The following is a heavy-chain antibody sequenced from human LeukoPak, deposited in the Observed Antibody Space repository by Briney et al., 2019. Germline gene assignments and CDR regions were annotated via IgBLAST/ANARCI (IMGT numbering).Heavy chain of an antibody. CDR3: VLRGGYTYAYYEVY. D-gene: IGHD5-18*01. CDR2: VSGSGGST. CDR1: GFVFTSYA. Sequence: PGRSLRLSCAASGFVFTSYALSWVRQAPGKGLEWVSAVSGSGGSTYYADSVKGRFTISRDNSKNTLYLHMNSLRAEDTAVYYCVLRGGYTYAYYEVYWGQGTLVTVSS. V-gene: IGHV3-23*01. J-gene: IGHJ4*02.